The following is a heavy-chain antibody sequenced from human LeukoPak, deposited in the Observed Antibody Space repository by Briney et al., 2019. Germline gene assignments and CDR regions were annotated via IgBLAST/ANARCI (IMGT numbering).Heavy chain of an antibody. D-gene: IGHD2-2*01. V-gene: IGHV3-23*01. CDR3: AKAHCSPTSCSRVDY. Sequence: PGGSLRLSCAASGFTFSTCAMGWVRQAPGKGLGWVSAISGSGGSTFYADSVKGRFTISRDDSKNTVYLQMSGLRAEDMALYYCAKAHCSPTSCSRVDYWGQGTLVTVSS. CDR2: ISGSGGST. J-gene: IGHJ4*02. CDR1: GFTFSTCA.